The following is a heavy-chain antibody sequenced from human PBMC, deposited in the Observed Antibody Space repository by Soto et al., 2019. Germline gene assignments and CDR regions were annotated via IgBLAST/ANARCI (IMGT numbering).Heavy chain of an antibody. D-gene: IGHD3-10*01. V-gene: IGHV4-31*03. CDR1: GGSISSGGYY. CDR3: AGAAVRGVILDY. Sequence: SETLSLTCTVSGGSISSGGYYWSWIRQHPGKGLEWIGYIYYSGSTYYNPSLKTRVTISVDTSKNQFSLKLSSVTAADTAVYYCAGAAVRGVILDYWGQGTLVTV. CDR2: IYYSGST. J-gene: IGHJ4*02.